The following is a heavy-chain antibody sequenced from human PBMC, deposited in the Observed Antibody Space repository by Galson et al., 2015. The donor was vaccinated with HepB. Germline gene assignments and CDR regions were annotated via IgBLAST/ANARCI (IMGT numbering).Heavy chain of an antibody. CDR3: ARGVGSSPHDY. J-gene: IGHJ4*02. Sequence: SVKVSCKASGYAFTTYAVSWVRPAPGQGLEWMGWINPYNGNTKYTQRFQGRVTMTTDTSTSTAYMELRSLRSDDTAVYYCARGVGSSPHDYWGQGTLVTVSS. CDR1: GYAFTTYA. CDR2: INPYNGNT. D-gene: IGHD6-13*01. V-gene: IGHV1-18*04.